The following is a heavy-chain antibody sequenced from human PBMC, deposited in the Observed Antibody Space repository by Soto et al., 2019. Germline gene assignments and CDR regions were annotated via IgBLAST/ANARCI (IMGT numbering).Heavy chain of an antibody. D-gene: IGHD1-26*01. CDR2: ISFDGSKK. V-gene: IGHV3-30*18. CDR3: AKESMGDCYVIDV. J-gene: IGHJ6*02. Sequence: QVQLVESGGGVVQPGRSLRLSCAASGFTFSSFGMHWVRQAPGKGLEWVAVISFDGSKKYYADSVKGRFTISRDNSKNTLFLQMNSLRAEDTAVDYCAKESMGDCYVIDVWGQGTTVTVSS. CDR1: GFTFSSFG.